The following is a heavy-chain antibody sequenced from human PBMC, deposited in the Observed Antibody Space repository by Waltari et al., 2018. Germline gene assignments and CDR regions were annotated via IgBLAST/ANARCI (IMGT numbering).Heavy chain of an antibody. CDR3: ARAPSPYDILTGPDY. V-gene: IGHV3-30*01. D-gene: IGHD3-9*01. CDR2: ISYDGNNE. CDR1: GFTLSRCH. Sequence: QVQLVESGGGVVQPGRSLRLSCAASGFTLSRCHMNWFRQAPGKGLEWVAVISYDGNNEYFADSVKGRYTISRDNSKNTLYLQMNSLRAEDTAVYYCARAPSPYDILTGPDYWGQGTLVTVSS. J-gene: IGHJ4*02.